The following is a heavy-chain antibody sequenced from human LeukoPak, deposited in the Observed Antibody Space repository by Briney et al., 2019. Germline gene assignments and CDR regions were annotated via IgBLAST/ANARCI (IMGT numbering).Heavy chain of an antibody. V-gene: IGHV4-4*07. D-gene: IGHD6-19*01. J-gene: IGHJ4*02. Sequence: PSETLSLTCTVSGGSISSYYWSWIRQPAGEGLEWIGRIYTSGSNNYNPSLKSRVTMSVDTSTNQLSLKLSSVTAADTAVYYCARVKEGWAGHRHFDYWGQGTLVTVSS. CDR3: ARVKEGWAGHRHFDY. CDR2: IYTSGSN. CDR1: GGSISSYY.